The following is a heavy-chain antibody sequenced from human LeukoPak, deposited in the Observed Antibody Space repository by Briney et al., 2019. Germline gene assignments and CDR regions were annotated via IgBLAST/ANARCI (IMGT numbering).Heavy chain of an antibody. J-gene: IGHJ4*02. Sequence: ASVKVSCKASGYTFTIYYMHWVRQAPGQGLEWMGWINPNSGATSYAQRFQGRVTMTRGTSISTAYMELSGLTSDDTAVYYCARNPPYCTSTSCYNDYWGQGTLVTVSS. V-gene: IGHV1-2*02. CDR1: GYTFTIYY. CDR3: ARNPPYCTSTSCYNDY. CDR2: INPNSGAT. D-gene: IGHD2-2*02.